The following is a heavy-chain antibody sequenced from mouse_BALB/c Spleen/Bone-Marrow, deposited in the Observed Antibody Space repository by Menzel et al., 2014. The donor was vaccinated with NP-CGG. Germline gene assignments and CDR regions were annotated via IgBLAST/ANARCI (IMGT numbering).Heavy chain of an antibody. Sequence: EVQGVESGGGLVQPGGSLKLSCATSGFTFRDYYMYWVRRTPEKRLEGVAYISNGGGSTYYPDTVKGRFTISRDNAKNTLYLQMSRLKSEDTAMYYCARQGTLDYWGQGTSVTVSS. CDR1: GFTFRDYY. V-gene: IGHV5-12*02. CDR3: ARQGTLDY. CDR2: ISNGGGST. J-gene: IGHJ4*01.